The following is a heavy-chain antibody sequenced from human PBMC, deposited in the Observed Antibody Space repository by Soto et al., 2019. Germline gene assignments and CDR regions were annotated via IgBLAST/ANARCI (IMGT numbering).Heavy chain of an antibody. CDR3: AHRILRTVFGLVTTTAIYFDF. CDR1: GFSLTTSGVG. Sequence: QITLNESGPTVVKPAETLTLTCTFSGFSLTTSGVGVGWIRQSPGKGPVWLALIYWDDDKRYSASLKRRLTITKDTTKNQVVLTMARVDPADTATYYCAHRILRTVFGLVTTTAIYFDFWGQGTPVVVSS. D-gene: IGHD3-3*01. CDR2: IYWDDDK. J-gene: IGHJ4*02. V-gene: IGHV2-5*02.